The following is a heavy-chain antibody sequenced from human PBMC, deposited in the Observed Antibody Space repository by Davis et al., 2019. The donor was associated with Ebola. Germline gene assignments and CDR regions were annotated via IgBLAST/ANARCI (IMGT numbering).Heavy chain of an antibody. Sequence: GESLKISCAASGFTFSTYAMGWVRQAPGKGLVWVSRINSDGRTTAYADSVKGRFTISRDNAKNSLFLQMNSLRAEDTALYYCASGDGRGRSYDMDVWGQGTTVTVSS. CDR1: GFTFSTYA. V-gene: IGHV3-74*01. J-gene: IGHJ6*02. CDR2: INSDGRTT. D-gene: IGHD3/OR15-3a*01. CDR3: ASGDGRGRSYDMDV.